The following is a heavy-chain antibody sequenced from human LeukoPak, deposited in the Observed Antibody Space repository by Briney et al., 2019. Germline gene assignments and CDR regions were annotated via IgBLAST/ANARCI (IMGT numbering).Heavy chain of an antibody. V-gene: IGHV3-23*01. CDR1: GFTFSTFD. CDR2: ISGSGTTT. D-gene: IGHD3-3*02. J-gene: IGHJ4*02. CDR3: AKDQSFSD. Sequence: PGGSLRLSCVASGFTFSTFDMSWVRQPPGKGLEWVATISGSGTTTNYADSVKGRFTVSRDIFRNTLYLQMSSLRAEDTAIYYCAKDQSFSDWGQGTPVTVSS.